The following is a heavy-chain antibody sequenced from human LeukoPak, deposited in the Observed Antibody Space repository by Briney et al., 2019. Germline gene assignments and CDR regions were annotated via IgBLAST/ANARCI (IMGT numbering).Heavy chain of an antibody. CDR2: IRSSSTYI. D-gene: IGHD5-12*01. CDR3: AREGYSAYGLDY. Sequence: GGSLRLSCVASGFIFSSYNINWVRQAPGKGLEWVSSIRSSSTYISYADSVKGRFTISRDNAKNSLDLQMDSLRVEDTAVYYCAREGYSAYGLDYWGQGTLVTVSS. CDR1: GFIFSSYN. J-gene: IGHJ4*02. V-gene: IGHV3-21*01.